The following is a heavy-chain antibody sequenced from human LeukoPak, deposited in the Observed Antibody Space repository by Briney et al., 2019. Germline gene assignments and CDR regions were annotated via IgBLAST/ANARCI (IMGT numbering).Heavy chain of an antibody. J-gene: IGHJ3*02. CDR2: ISSSGSTI. CDR3: ARAYYGDYSSAFDI. V-gene: IGHV3-11*04. Sequence: GGSLRLSCAASGFTFSDYYMSWIRQAPGKGLEWVSYISSSGSTIYYADSVKGRFTISRDNAKNSLYLQMNSLRAEDTAVYYCARAYYGDYSSAFDIWGQGTMVTVSS. CDR1: GFTFSDYY. D-gene: IGHD4-17*01.